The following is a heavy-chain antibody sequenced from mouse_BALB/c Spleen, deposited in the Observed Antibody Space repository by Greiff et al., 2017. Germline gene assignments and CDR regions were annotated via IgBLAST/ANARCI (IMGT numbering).Heavy chain of an antibody. V-gene: IGHV1-67*01. CDR1: GYTFTDYA. CDR3: AREYDAAMDY. Sequence: QVQLQQSGPELVRPGVSVKISCKGSGYTFTDYAMHWVKQSHAKSLEWIGVISTYYGNTNYNQKFKGKATMTVDKSSSTAYMELARLTSEDSAIYYCAREYDAAMDYWGQGTSVTVSA. J-gene: IGHJ4*01. CDR2: ISTYYGNT. D-gene: IGHD2-14*01.